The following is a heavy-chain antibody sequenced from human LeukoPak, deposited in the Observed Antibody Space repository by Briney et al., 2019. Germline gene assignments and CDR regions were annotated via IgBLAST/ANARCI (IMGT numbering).Heavy chain of an antibody. J-gene: IGHJ5*02. V-gene: IGHV3-74*01. CDR3: VRGPATVKFDA. CDR1: GYTLCNYW. Sequence: GGTSRLSSAPSGYTLCNYWTHGVAHRPARGGMGVSRIISDGTTARNTDSPRGGFTTSRDNTKNTLYLHMNSLLDGDTAVYYCVRGPATVKFDAWGQGTPVTVSS. CDR2: IISDGTTA. D-gene: IGHD3-16*02.